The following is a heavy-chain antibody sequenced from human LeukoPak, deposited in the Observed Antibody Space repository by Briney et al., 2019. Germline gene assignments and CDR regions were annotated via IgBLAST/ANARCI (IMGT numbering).Heavy chain of an antibody. CDR1: GFTFSSDS. D-gene: IGHD5-18*01. CDR2: ISSISGTI. CDR3: ARDHNYAFDY. V-gene: IGHV3-48*01. Sequence: GGSLRLSCAASGFTFSSDSMNWVRQAPGKGLEWVSYISSISGTINYADSVKGRFTISGDNARNSLFLQTNSLRAEDTAVYYCARDHNYAFDYWGQGTLVTVSS. J-gene: IGHJ4*02.